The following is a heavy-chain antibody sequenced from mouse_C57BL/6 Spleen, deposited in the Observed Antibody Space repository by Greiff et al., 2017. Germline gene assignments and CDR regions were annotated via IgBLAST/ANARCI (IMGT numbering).Heavy chain of an antibody. J-gene: IGHJ2*01. CDR3: ARDASYYGSRGYFDY. V-gene: IGHV1-9*01. Sequence: VQLQQSGAELMKPGASVKLSCKATGYTFTGYWIEWVKQRPGHGLEWIGEILPGSGSTNYNEKFKGKATFTADTSSNTAYMQLSSLTTEDSAIYYGARDASYYGSRGYFDYWGQGTTLTVAS. CDR2: ILPGSGST. CDR1: GYTFTGYW. D-gene: IGHD1-1*01.